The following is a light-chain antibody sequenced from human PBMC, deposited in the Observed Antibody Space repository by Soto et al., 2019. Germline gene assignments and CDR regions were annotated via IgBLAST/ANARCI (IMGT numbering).Light chain of an antibody. J-gene: IGKJ5*01. V-gene: IGKV1-9*01. Sequence: IQLTQSPSSLSASVGDRVTITCRASQGISSYLAWYQQKPGKAPKLLIFAASTLQSGVPSRFSGSGSGTDFTLTISSLQPGDFATYYCQQINNYPLTFGQGTRLEIK. CDR1: QGISSY. CDR2: AAS. CDR3: QQINNYPLT.